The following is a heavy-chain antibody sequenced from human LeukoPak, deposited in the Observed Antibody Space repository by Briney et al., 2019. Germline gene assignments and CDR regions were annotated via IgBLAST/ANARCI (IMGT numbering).Heavy chain of an antibody. CDR1: GVIFNDYG. CDR3: ARDLRSGYFDY. CDR2: IYSDGSKQ. D-gene: IGHD3-22*01. V-gene: IGHV3-33*01. Sequence: GRALRLSCAASGVIFNDYGIHWVRQAPGKGLEWGAVIYSDGSKQNYADSVKGRFPISRDDPKNTVYLQMNSLRAGETAVYYCARDLRSGYFDYWGQGTLVTVSS. J-gene: IGHJ4*02.